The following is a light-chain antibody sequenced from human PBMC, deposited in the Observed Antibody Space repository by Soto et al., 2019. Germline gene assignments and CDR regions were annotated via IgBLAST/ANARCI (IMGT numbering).Light chain of an antibody. CDR1: QSVSSY. Sequence: IVLTQSVATLSLCPVKKATPSCRASQSVSSYLAWYQQKPGQAPRLLIYDASNRATGTPDRFSGSGSGTDFILTISRLEPEDFAVYYCQQYGTSPPTFGQGARLEIK. CDR2: DAS. CDR3: QQYGTSPPT. V-gene: IGKV3-20*01. J-gene: IGKJ5*01.